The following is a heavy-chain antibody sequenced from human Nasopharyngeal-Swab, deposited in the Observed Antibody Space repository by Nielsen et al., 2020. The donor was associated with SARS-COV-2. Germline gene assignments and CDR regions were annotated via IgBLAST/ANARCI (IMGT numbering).Heavy chain of an antibody. D-gene: IGHD3-22*01. CDR3: ARDGQYYDSSGYYYSDAFDI. CDR2: INHSGST. Sequence: SETLSLTCAVYGGSFSGYYWSWIRQPPGKGLEWIGEINHSGSTYYNPSLKSRVTISVDTSKNQFSLKLSSVTAADTAVYYCARDGQYYDSSGYYYSDAFDIWGQGTMVTVSS. J-gene: IGHJ3*02. V-gene: IGHV4-34*01. CDR1: GGSFSGYY.